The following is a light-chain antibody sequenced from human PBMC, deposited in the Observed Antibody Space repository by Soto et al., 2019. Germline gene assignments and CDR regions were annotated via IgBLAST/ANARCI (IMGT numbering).Light chain of an antibody. CDR2: DVS. CDR3: CSYAGSYTLV. J-gene: IGLJ3*02. V-gene: IGLV2-11*01. CDR1: SSDVGAYNW. Sequence: QSALTQPRSVSGSPGQSVTISCAGTSSDVGAYNWVSWYQQHPGKVPKLMIYDVSRRPSGVPDRFSGSKSGNTASLTNSGLQADDEADYYCCSYAGSYTLVFGGGTKLTVL.